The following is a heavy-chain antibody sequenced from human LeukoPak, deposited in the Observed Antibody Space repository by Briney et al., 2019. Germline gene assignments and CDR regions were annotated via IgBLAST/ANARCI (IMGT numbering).Heavy chain of an antibody. V-gene: IGHV3-23*01. Sequence: GGSLRLSCAGSGFTFSSYGMTWVRQAPGKGLEWVSSISGSGGSTFYAYSVKGRFTISRDNSKNTLYLQMNSLRAEDTAVYYCARGHRGSSSSGYWGQGTLVTVSS. CDR1: GFTFSSYG. J-gene: IGHJ4*02. D-gene: IGHD6-6*01. CDR2: ISGSGGST. CDR3: ARGHRGSSSSGY.